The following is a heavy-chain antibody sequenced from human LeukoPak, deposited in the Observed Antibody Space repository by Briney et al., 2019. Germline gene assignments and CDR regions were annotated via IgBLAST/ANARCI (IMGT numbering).Heavy chain of an antibody. J-gene: IGHJ5*02. CDR1: GYTFTSYA. D-gene: IGHD4-17*01. V-gene: IGHV7-4-1*02. CDR2: INTNTGNP. CDR3: ARDRSMVTTSPGLTFSGWFDP. Sequence: ASVKVSCKASGYTFTSYAMNWVRQAPGQGLEWMGWINTNTGNPTYAQGFTGRFVFSLDTSVSTAYLQISSLKAEDTAVYYCARDRSMVTTSPGLTFSGWFDPWGQGTLVTVSS.